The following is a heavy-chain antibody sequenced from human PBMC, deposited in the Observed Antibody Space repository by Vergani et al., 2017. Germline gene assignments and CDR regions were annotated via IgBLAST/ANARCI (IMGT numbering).Heavy chain of an antibody. CDR1: GGSFNTYY. CDR2: IYSTGST. D-gene: IGHD2-21*01. Sequence: QVQLEESGPGLVKPSETLSLTCTVSGGSFNTYYWSWIRQSPGKGLEWIGYIYSTGSTNYNPSLNSRVTMSGDTSKNQFSLKLRSVTAADTAVYFCARVKYCDEASTCYRLEGIDIWGQGTTVTISS. V-gene: IGHV4-59*13. J-gene: IGHJ6*02. CDR3: ARVKYCDEASTCYRLEGIDI.